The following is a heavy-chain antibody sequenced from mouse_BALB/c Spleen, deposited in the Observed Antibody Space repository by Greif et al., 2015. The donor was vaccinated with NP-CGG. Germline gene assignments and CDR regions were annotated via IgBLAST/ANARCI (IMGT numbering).Heavy chain of an antibody. J-gene: IGHJ4*01. V-gene: IGHV1S137*01. CDR2: ISTYYGDA. Sequence: QVQLQHSGAELVRPGVSVKISCKGSGYTFTDYAMHWVKQSHAKSLEWIGVISTYYGDASYNQKFKGKATMTVDKSSSTAYMERARLTSEDSAIYYCARFRLHAMVYRGQGTSVTVSS. D-gene: IGHD1-2*01. CDR1: GYTFTDYA. CDR3: ARFRLHAMVY.